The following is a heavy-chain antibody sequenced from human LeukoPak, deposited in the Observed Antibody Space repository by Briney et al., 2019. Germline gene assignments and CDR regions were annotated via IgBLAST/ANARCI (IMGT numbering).Heavy chain of an antibody. CDR2: IIPILGIA. Sequence: GASVKVSCTASGGTFSSYAISWVRQAPGQGLEWMGRIIPILGIANYAQKFQGRVTITADKSTSTAYMELSSLRSEDTAVYYCARDAAVAGTTFDYWGQGTLVTVSS. D-gene: IGHD6-19*01. J-gene: IGHJ4*02. V-gene: IGHV1-69*04. CDR3: ARDAAVAGTTFDY. CDR1: GGTFSSYA.